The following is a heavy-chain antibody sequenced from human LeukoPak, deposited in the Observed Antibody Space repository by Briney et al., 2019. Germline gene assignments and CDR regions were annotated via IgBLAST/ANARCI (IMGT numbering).Heavy chain of an antibody. CDR3: TTENWGLGDY. CDR2: IKSKPDGGTT. CDR1: GFTFSSYG. D-gene: IGHD3-16*01. V-gene: IGHV3-15*01. J-gene: IGHJ4*02. Sequence: GGSLRLSCAASGFTFSSYGMSWVRQAPGKGLEWIGRIKSKPDGGTTDYAAPVKGRFTISRDDSKNTLYLQMNTLQIDDTAVYYCTTENWGLGDYWGQGTLITVSS.